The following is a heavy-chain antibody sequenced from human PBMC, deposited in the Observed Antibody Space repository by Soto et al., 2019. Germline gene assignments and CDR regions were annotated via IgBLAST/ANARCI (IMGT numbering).Heavy chain of an antibody. D-gene: IGHD3-22*01. CDR3: ARATFYYDSSGTYYFDY. V-gene: IGHV4-61*01. Sequence: PSETLSLTCTVSGGSVSSGSYYWSWIRQPPGKGLEWIGYIYYSGSTNYNPSLKSRVTISVDTSKSQFSLKLSSVTAADTAVYYCARATFYYDSSGTYYFDYWGQGTLVTVSS. CDR2: IYYSGST. CDR1: GGSVSSGSYY. J-gene: IGHJ4*02.